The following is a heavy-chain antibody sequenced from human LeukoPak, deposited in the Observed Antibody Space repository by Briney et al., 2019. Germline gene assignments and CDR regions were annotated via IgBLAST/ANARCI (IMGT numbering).Heavy chain of an antibody. CDR3: ASSEDSLAVFDY. CDR2: INPNSGGT. D-gene: IGHD6-19*01. Sequence: ASVKVSCKASGYTFTGYYMHWVRQAPGQGLEWMGWINPNSGGTNYAQKFQGWVTMTRDTSISTAYMELSRLRSDDTAVYYCASSEDSLAVFDYWGQGTLVTVSS. CDR1: GYTFTGYY. J-gene: IGHJ4*02. V-gene: IGHV1-2*04.